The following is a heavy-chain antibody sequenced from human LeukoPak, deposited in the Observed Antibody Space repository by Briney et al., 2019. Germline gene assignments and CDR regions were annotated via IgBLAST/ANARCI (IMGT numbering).Heavy chain of an antibody. D-gene: IGHD5-18*01. CDR2: FYNSG. CDR3: ARETGGGYSYGV. J-gene: IGHJ4*02. CDR1: GGSISSGDSY. V-gene: IGHV4-31*03. Sequence: SQTLSLTCTVSGGSISSGDSYWSWIRQHPEKGLEWIGYFYNSGYYNPSLKGRGTISVDTSKNQFSLELRSVTPADTAVYHCARETGGGYSYGVWGQGTLVTVSS.